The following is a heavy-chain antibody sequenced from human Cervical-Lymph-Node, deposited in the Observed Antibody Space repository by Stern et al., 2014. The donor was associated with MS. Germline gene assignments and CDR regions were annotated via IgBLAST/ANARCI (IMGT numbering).Heavy chain of an antibody. CDR1: GFNFRNSW. D-gene: IGHD3-10*01. CDR2: ISRDRTTI. CDR3: TKDTYGPEDY. Sequence: EVKLVESGGGLVQPGGSLRLSCVASGFNFRNSWMHWVRQGPGKGLVWVARISRDRTTITHADSVKGRFSISRDNAKNTLYLQMNSLRVEDTAVYYCTKDTYGPEDYWGQGTSVTVSS. J-gene: IGHJ4*02. V-gene: IGHV3-74*02.